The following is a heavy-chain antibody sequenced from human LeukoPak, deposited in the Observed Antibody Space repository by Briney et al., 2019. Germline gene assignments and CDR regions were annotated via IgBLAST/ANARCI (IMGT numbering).Heavy chain of an antibody. D-gene: IGHD3-10*01. CDR3: ASREDYYYGSGLFDY. V-gene: IGHV1-18*01. Sequence: ASVKDSCKASGYTFTSYGISWGRQAPGQGLEWMGWISAYNGDTNYAQKLQGRVTMTTDTSTSTAYMELSRLRSDDTAVYYCASREDYYYGSGLFDYWGQGTLVTVSS. J-gene: IGHJ4*02. CDR1: GYTFTSYG. CDR2: ISAYNGDT.